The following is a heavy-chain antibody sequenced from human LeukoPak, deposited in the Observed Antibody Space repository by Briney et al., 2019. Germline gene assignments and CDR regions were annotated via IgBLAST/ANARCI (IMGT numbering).Heavy chain of an antibody. J-gene: IGHJ4*02. V-gene: IGHV3-23*01. Sequence: GGSLRLSCAASGFTFSSYAMSWVRQAPGKALEWVSAISGSGGSTYYADSVKGRFTISRDNSKNTLYLQMNSLRAEDTAVYYCAKDWFGELLPAFDYWGQGTLVTVSS. D-gene: IGHD3-10*01. CDR2: ISGSGGST. CDR1: GFTFSSYA. CDR3: AKDWFGELLPAFDY.